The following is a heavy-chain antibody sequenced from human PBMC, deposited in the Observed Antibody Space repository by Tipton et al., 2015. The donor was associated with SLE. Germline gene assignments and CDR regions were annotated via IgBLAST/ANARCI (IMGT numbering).Heavy chain of an antibody. D-gene: IGHD1-26*01. J-gene: IGHJ4*02. CDR3: ARDQVGVGDFDY. CDR2: MYHSGTT. V-gene: IGHV4-38-2*02. CDR1: EYSIKRGFY. Sequence: TLSLTCSVSEYSIKRGFYWGWIRQSPGKGLEWIVNMYHSGTTYHNPSLKNRVTISLDMSKNEYSLRMKSVTAADTAVYYCARDQVGVGDFDYWGQGTLVTVSS.